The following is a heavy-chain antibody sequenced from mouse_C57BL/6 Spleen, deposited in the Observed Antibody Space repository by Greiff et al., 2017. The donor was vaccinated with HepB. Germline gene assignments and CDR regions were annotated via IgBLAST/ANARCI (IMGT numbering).Heavy chain of an antibody. CDR2: ISSGGDYI. CDR3: TRGATTVVANWYFDV. V-gene: IGHV5-9-1*02. D-gene: IGHD1-1*01. Sequence: DVMLVESGEGLVKPGGSLKLSCAASGFTFSSYAMSWVRQTPEKRLEWVAYISSGGDYIYYADTVKGRFTISRDNARNTLYLQMSSLKSEDTAMYYCTRGATTVVANWYFDVWGTGTTVTVSS. J-gene: IGHJ1*03. CDR1: GFTFSSYA.